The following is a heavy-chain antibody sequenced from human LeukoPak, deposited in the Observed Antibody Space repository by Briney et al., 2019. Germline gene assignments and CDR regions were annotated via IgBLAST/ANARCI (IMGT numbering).Heavy chain of an antibody. CDR3: ARVSGERWYQPYAY. D-gene: IGHD2-15*01. CDR2: INHSGST. CDR1: GGSFSGYY. Sequence: SETLSLTCAVYGGSFSGYYWSWIRQPPGKGLEWIGEINHSGSTNYNPSLKSRVTISVDTSKNQFSLKLSSVTAADTAVYYCARVSGERWYQPYAYWGQGTLVTVSS. V-gene: IGHV4-34*01. J-gene: IGHJ4*02.